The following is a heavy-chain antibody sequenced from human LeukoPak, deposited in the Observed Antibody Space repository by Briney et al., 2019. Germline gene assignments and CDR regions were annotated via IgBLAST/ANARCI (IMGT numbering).Heavy chain of an antibody. Sequence: GGSLRLSCAASGFTFSTYSMNWVRQAPGKGLEWVSYISSSSTIYYADSLQGRFTISRDNAKNSLYLQMNSLRDEDTAVYYCARVGYRTMNFDYWGQGTLVTVSS. D-gene: IGHD2-8*01. J-gene: IGHJ4*02. V-gene: IGHV3-48*02. CDR2: ISSSSTI. CDR3: ARVGYRTMNFDY. CDR1: GFTFSTYS.